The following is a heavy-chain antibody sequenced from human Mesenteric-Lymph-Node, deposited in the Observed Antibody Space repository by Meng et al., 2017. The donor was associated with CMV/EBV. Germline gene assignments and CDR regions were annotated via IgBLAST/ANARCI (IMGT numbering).Heavy chain of an antibody. CDR2: INPAAGST. CDR1: GYTFVGYS. CDR3: AKSFSSSWYESQSGMDV. J-gene: IGHJ6*02. D-gene: IGHD6-13*01. V-gene: IGHV1-46*01. Sequence: ASVKVSCKASGYTFVGYSMHWVRQAPGQGLEWMGIINPAAGSTTYAQRFQGRVTVTRDTSADTVYMELSSLRSEDTAVYYCAKSFSSSWYESQSGMDVWGQGTTVTVSS.